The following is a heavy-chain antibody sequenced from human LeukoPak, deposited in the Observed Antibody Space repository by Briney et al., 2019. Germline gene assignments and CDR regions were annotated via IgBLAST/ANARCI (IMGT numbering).Heavy chain of an antibody. CDR1: GFTFSSYS. D-gene: IGHD2-2*01. CDR3: ARDPDILGYCSSTRRFGWFDP. V-gene: IGHV3-21*01. CDR2: ISSSSSYI. Sequence: GGSLRLPCAASGFTFSSYSMNWVRQAPGKGLEWVSSISSSSSYIYYADSVKGRFTISRDNAKNSLYLQMNSLRAEDTAVYYCARDPDILGYCSSTRRFGWFDPWGQGTLVTVSS. J-gene: IGHJ5*02.